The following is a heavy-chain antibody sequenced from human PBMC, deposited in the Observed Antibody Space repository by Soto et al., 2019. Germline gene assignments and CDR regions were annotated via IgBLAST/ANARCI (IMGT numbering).Heavy chain of an antibody. Sequence: EVQLVESGGGLVQPGRSLRLSCAASGFTFDDYAMHWVRQAPGKGLEWVSGISWNSGSIGYADSVKGRFTISRDNAKNSLYLQMNSLRAEDTALYYCAKDNVGDLYYYYMDVWGKGTTVTVSS. CDR2: ISWNSGSI. J-gene: IGHJ6*03. D-gene: IGHD1-26*01. CDR3: AKDNVGDLYYYYMDV. CDR1: GFTFDDYA. V-gene: IGHV3-9*01.